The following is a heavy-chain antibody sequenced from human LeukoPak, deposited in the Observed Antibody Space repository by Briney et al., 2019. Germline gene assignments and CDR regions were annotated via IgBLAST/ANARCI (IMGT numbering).Heavy chain of an antibody. CDR2: ISYDGSNK. CDR3: ARGDGSAYYDILTGFDY. J-gene: IGHJ4*02. CDR1: GFTLSSYW. Sequence: GSLRLSCAASGFTLSSYWMSWVRQAPGKGLEWVAVISYDGSNKYYADSVKGRFTISRDNSKNTLYLQMNSLRAEDTAVYYCARGDGSAYYDILTGFDYWGQGTLVTVSS. V-gene: IGHV3-30-3*01. D-gene: IGHD3-9*01.